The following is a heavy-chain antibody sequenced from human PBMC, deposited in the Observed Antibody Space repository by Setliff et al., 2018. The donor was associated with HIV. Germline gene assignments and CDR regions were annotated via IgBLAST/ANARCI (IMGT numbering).Heavy chain of an antibody. CDR1: GYTMSSGYY. CDR2: VYHTGST. CDR3: ARHAAGPDGPFDY. J-gene: IGHJ4*02. Sequence: SETLSPTCGVSGYTMSSGYYWGWIRQPPGKGLEWIGNVYHTGSTYYNPSLKSRVTISVDTSKNQFSLKLSSVIAADTAVYYCARHAAGPDGPFDYWGQGTLVTVSS. D-gene: IGHD2-2*01. V-gene: IGHV4-38-2*01.